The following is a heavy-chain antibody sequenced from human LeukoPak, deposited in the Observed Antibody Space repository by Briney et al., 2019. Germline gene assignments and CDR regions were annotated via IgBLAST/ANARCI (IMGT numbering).Heavy chain of an antibody. J-gene: IGHJ3*02. D-gene: IGHD2-15*01. CDR1: GFTFSSYA. V-gene: IGHV3-30-3*01. Sequence: GGSLRLSCAASGFTFSSYAMHWVRQAPGKGLEWVAVISYDGSNKYYADSVKGRFTISRDNSKNTLYLQMNSLRAEDTAVYYCARALGIVVVGVAGQGRPFDIWGQGTMVTVSS. CDR2: ISYDGSNK. CDR3: ARALGIVVVGVAGQGRPFDI.